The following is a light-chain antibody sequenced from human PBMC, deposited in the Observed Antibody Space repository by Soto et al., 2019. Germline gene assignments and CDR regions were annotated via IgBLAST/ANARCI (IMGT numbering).Light chain of an antibody. CDR3: QHYGGSPYT. J-gene: IGKJ2*01. CDR1: QSLSSNY. V-gene: IGKV3-20*01. CDR2: VAS. Sequence: EIVLTQSPGTLSLSPGERATLSCRASQSLSSNYLAWYQQKPGQAPRLLIHVASRRATGIPDRFSGSGSGTDFTLTISRLEPADFAVYYCQHYGGSPYTFGQGTKLEIK.